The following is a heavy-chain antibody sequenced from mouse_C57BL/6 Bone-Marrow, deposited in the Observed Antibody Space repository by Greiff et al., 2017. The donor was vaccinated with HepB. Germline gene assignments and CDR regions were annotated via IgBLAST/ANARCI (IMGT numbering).Heavy chain of an antibody. D-gene: IGHD1-1*01. CDR1: GYAFSSSW. J-gene: IGHJ2*01. V-gene: IGHV1-82*01. CDR3: ARRTVVATNYYFDD. Sequence: QVQLKESGPELVKPGASVKISCKASGYAFSSSWMNWVKQRPGKGLEWIGRIYPGDGDTNYNGKFKGKATRTADKSSSTAYMQLSSLTTEDSAVYFCARRTVVATNYYFDDWGQGTTLTVSS. CDR2: IYPGDGDT.